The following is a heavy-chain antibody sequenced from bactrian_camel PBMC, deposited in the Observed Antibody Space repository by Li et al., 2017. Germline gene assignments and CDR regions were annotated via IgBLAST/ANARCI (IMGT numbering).Heavy chain of an antibody. D-gene: IGHD6*01. CDR2: INSGGIT. Sequence: HVQLVESGGGLVQPGGSLRLSCAASGFTFSNYCMGWYRQAPGKERGGVARINSGGITDYADSVKGRFTISQDNAKKTLYLQMNSLKPEDTAMYYCAADPRYGGDCRVLNNYWGQGTQVTVS. CDR3: AADPRYGGDCRVLNNY. CDR1: GFTFSNYC. V-gene: IGHV3S53*01. J-gene: IGHJ4*01.